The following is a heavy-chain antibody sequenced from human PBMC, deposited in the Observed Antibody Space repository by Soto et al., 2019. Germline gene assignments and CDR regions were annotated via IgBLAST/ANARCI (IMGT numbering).Heavy chain of an antibody. CDR1: GYTLTELS. D-gene: IGHD1-26*01. CDR2: FDPEDGET. V-gene: IGHV1-24*01. J-gene: IGHJ4*02. CDR3: ATGFPHEWELLRPIPGFDY. Sequence: GASLKVSCKVSGYTLTELSMHWVRQAPGKGLEWMGGFDPEDGETIYAQKFQGRVTMTEDTSTDTAYMELSSLRSEDTAVYYCATGFPHEWELLRPIPGFDYWGQGXLVTVYS.